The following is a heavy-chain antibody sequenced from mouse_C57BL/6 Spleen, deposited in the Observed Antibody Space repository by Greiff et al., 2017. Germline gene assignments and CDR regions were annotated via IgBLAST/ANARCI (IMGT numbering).Heavy chain of an antibody. J-gene: IGHJ4*01. CDR2: IYPGDGDT. Sequence: VKLQESGPELVKPGASVKISCKASGYAFSSSWMNWVKQRPGKGLEWIGRIYPGDGDTNYNGKFKGKATLTADKSSSTAYMQLSSLTSEDSAVYFCARGPYYYGSSYAMDYWGQGTSVTVSS. V-gene: IGHV1-82*01. CDR3: ARGPYYYGSSYAMDY. D-gene: IGHD1-1*01. CDR1: GYAFSSSW.